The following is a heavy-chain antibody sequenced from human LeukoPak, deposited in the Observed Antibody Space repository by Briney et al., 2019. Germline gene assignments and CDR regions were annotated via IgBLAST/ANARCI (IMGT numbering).Heavy chain of an antibody. Sequence: GVSLRLSCVASGFTFSTYTFNWVRQAPGKGLEWLSYISSGGLTIYYAASVKRVFTTARDNTKNSIFLDMTNLRAEDTAVYYCTKDFDYGDYIDFWGQGTLVAVSS. D-gene: IGHD4/OR15-4a*01. CDR2: ISSGGLTI. CDR3: TKDFDYGDYIDF. CDR1: GFTFSTYT. V-gene: IGHV3-48*04. J-gene: IGHJ4*02.